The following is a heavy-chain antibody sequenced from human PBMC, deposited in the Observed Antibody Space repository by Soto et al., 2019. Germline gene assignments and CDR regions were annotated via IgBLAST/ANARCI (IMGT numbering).Heavy chain of an antibody. J-gene: IGHJ5*02. V-gene: IGHV4-59*11. D-gene: IGHD2-21*01. CDR3: ARESGFCGPRFYRNNRFDP. CDR2: MSNTGIP. CDR1: GASISNHY. Sequence: QVELQESGPGLVKPSETLSLTCSVSGASISNHYWCWMRQSPGKGLEWIGLMSNTGIPTYNPSLQGRVNISPDTSNNRISLRLSSVTPADTAVYYCARESGFCGPRFYRNNRFDPWGQGILVTVSS.